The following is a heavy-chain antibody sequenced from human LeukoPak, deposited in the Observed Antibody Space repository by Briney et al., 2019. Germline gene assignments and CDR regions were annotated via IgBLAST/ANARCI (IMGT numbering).Heavy chain of an antibody. J-gene: IGHJ4*02. CDR2: IIPIFGTA. V-gene: IGHV1-69*13. CDR1: GGTFSSYA. CDR3: ARASPYCGGDCYFDY. D-gene: IGHD2-21*02. Sequence: SVTVSFKASGGTFSSYAISWVRQAPGQGLDWMGGIIPIFGTANYAQKFQGRVTITADESTSTAYMELSSLRSEDTAVYYCARASPYCGGDCYFDYWGQGTLVTVSS.